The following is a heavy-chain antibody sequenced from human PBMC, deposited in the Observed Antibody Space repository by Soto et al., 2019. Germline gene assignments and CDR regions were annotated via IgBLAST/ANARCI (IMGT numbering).Heavy chain of an antibody. CDR1: GDSLRGQS. V-gene: IGHV4-34*01. Sequence: QVQLQQWGAGLLKASETLSLTCAVVGDSLRGQSWNWIRQSPGKGLEWIGEIDQSGGTNYNPSLKSRALISDDTAQKAFLLALDPLTRAEPAVYFCAREDWYCWSGESLDVWGQGTTVTVSS. D-gene: IGHD2-21*01. CDR3: AREDWYCWSGESLDV. J-gene: IGHJ6*02. CDR2: IDQSGGT.